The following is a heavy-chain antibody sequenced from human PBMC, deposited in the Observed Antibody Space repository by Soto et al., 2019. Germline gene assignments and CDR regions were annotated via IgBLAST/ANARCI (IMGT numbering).Heavy chain of an antibody. CDR2: IYTGGAT. CDR3: ARGFYSDFDD. Sequence: EVQLVESGGGLIQPGGSLRLSCVASGLTVSGNYMSWVRQAPRRGLDWVSVIYTGGATYYADSVKGRFTISRDSSRNALYLHMNSLRVEDTAVYYCARGFYSDFDDWGQGTLVTVSS. J-gene: IGHJ4*02. V-gene: IGHV3-53*01. D-gene: IGHD6-13*01. CDR1: GLTVSGNY.